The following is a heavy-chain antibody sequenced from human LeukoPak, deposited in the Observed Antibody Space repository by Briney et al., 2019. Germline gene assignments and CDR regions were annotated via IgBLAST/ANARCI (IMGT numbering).Heavy chain of an antibody. Sequence: ASVKVSCKVSGYTLTELSMHWVRQAPGKGLEWMGGFDPEDGETIYAQKFQGRVTMTEDTSTDTAYMELSSLRSEDTAVYYCATDRGLDGGIDYWGQGTLVTVSS. CDR2: FDPEDGET. D-gene: IGHD1-26*01. J-gene: IGHJ4*02. V-gene: IGHV1-24*01. CDR1: GYTLTELS. CDR3: ATDRGLDGGIDY.